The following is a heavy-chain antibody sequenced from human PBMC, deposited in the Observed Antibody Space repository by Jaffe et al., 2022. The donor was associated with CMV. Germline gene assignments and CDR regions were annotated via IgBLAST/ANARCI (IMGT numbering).Heavy chain of an antibody. Sequence: QVQLHESGPRLVKPSETLSLTCTVSGGSISSYYWSWIRQPPGKGLEWIGYIHYSGTTKYNPSLKSRVTISADTSKNQFSLKLTSVTAADTAVFYCARTNMVRGASLDFWGQGTLVTVSS. V-gene: IGHV4-59*01. J-gene: IGHJ4*02. CDR1: GGSISSYY. CDR2: IHYSGTT. D-gene: IGHD3-10*01. CDR3: ARTNMVRGASLDF.